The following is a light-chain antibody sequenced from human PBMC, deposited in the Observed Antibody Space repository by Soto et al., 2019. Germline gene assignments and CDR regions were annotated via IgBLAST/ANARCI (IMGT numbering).Light chain of an antibody. CDR3: ATWNDGVFV. Sequence: QSVLTQPPSASGTPGQRVTISCSGSTSNIGGSTVSWYQQFPGAAPKLPIYGNTQRPLGVPVRFSASKSDTSASLAISGLQSEDEADYYCATWNDGVFVFGIGTKVTVL. V-gene: IGLV1-44*01. CDR1: TSNIGGST. J-gene: IGLJ1*01. CDR2: GNT.